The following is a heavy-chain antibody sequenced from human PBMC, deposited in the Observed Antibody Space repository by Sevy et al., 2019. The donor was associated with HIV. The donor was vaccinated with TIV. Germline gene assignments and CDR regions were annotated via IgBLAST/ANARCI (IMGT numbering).Heavy chain of an antibody. CDR1: GFTLSNYW. CDR3: ARDLFSGSDYENY. V-gene: IGHV3-7*01. J-gene: IGHJ4*02. CDR2: IKQDGSDK. D-gene: IGHD1-26*01. Sequence: GGSLRLSCAASGFTLSNYWMSWVRQAPGKGLEWVANIKQDGSDKYYVDSVKGRFTISRDNAKNSLYLQMNSLRAEDTAVHYCARDLFSGSDYENYWGQGTLVTVSS.